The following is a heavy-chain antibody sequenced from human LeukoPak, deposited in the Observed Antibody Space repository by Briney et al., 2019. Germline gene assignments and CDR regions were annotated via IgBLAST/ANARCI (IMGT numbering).Heavy chain of an antibody. Sequence: ASVKVSCKASGYTFTGYYMHWVRQAPGQGLEWMGWINPNSGGTNYAQKFQGRVTMTRDTSISTAYMELSRLRSDDTAVYYCARNFYFDSSGYYHYWGQGSLVTVSS. D-gene: IGHD3-22*01. CDR1: GYTFTGYY. J-gene: IGHJ4*02. V-gene: IGHV1-2*02. CDR3: ARNFYFDSSGYYHY. CDR2: INPNSGGT.